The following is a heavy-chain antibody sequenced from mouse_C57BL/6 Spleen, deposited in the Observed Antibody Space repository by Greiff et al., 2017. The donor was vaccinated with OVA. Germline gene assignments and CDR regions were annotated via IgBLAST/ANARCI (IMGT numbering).Heavy chain of an antibody. J-gene: IGHJ4*01. CDR1: GYTFTSYW. CDR3: ATAVVAEDAVDY. D-gene: IGHD1-1*01. CDR2: IDPSDSET. V-gene: IGHV1-52*01. Sequence: QVQLQQPGAELVRPGSSVKLSCKASGYTFTSYWMHWVKQRPIQGLEWIGNIDPSDSETHYNQKFKDKATLTVDKSSSTAYMQLSSLTSEDSAVYYCATAVVAEDAVDYWGQGTSVTVSS.